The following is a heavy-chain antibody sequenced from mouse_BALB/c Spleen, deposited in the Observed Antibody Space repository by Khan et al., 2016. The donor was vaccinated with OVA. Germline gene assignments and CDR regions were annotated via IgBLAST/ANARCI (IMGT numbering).Heavy chain of an antibody. CDR2: ISYSGST. J-gene: IGHJ2*01. Sequence: VQLKQSGPGLVKPSQSLSLTCTVTGYSITSGYGWNWIRQFPGNKLELMGYISYSGSTNYNPSLKSRISITRDTSKNQFFLQLNSVTTEDTATYDCARTARIKYWGQGTTLTVSS. V-gene: IGHV3-2*02. CDR3: ARTARIKY. CDR1: GYSITSGYG. D-gene: IGHD1-2*01.